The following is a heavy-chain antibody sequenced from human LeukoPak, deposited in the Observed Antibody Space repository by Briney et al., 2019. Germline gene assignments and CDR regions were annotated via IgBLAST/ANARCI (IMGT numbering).Heavy chain of an antibody. CDR2: LTDSSGFT. Sequence: GSLRLSCVAPGFTFTDYHMIWLRQAPGKGLEWLSYLTDSSGFTNYADSVKGRFTISRDNAKNSLYLQMNSLRADDTAVYYCARDLAADKRAMDVWGQGTTVTVSS. V-gene: IGHV3-11*05. CDR1: GFTFTDYH. J-gene: IGHJ6*02. D-gene: IGHD6-13*01. CDR3: ARDLAADKRAMDV.